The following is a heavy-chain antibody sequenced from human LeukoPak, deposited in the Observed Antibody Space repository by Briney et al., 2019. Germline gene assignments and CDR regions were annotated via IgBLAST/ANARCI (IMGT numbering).Heavy chain of an antibody. D-gene: IGHD2-21*02. J-gene: IGHJ3*02. Sequence: ASVKVSCKASGYTFTSYGISWVRQAPGQGLEWMGWISAYNGNTNYAQKLQGRVTMTTDTSTSTAYMELRSLRSEDTAVYYCARESYCGGDCPDAAFDIWGQGTMVTVSS. CDR2: ISAYNGNT. CDR1: GYTFTSYG. V-gene: IGHV1-18*01. CDR3: ARESYCGGDCPDAAFDI.